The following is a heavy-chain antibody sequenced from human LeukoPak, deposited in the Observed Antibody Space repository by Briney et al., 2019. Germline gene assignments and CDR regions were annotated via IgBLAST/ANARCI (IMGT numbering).Heavy chain of an antibody. Sequence: SQTLSLTCAVSGGSISSGGYSWSWIRQPPGKGLEWIGYIYHSGSTYYNPSLKSRVTISVDRSKNQFSLKLSPVTAADTAVYYCARAQSDFWSGDAFDIWGQGTMVTVSS. D-gene: IGHD3-3*01. CDR3: ARAQSDFWSGDAFDI. V-gene: IGHV4-30-2*01. CDR1: GGSISSGGYS. J-gene: IGHJ3*02. CDR2: IYHSGST.